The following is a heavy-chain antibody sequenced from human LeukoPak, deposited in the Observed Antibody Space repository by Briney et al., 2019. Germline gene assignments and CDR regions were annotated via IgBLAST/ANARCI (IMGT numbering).Heavy chain of an antibody. J-gene: IGHJ5*02. CDR1: GGSLTNYY. D-gene: IGHD1/OR15-1a*01. V-gene: IGHV4-34*01. CDR2: INHSGDT. CDR3: ARGPGTVGLSP. Sequence: SETLSLTCNVSGGSLTNYYWSWIRQTPEKGLEWIGQINHSGDTSYNPSLRSRVTLSVDRSKSQFSLKVTSVTAADTGVYYCARGPGTVGLSPWGQGTLVTVSS.